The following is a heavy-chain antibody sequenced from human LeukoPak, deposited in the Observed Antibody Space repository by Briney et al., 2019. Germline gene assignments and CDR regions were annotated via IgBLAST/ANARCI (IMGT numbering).Heavy chain of an antibody. J-gene: IGHJ6*03. CDR1: DGSISNF. D-gene: IGHD3-3*01. CDR3: AGLFGDGRNRGVMDV. Sequence: SETLSLTCTVSDGSISNFWSWIRQPPGTGLEWIGYIYTSGSTKYNPSLKSRVIISVDTSRNQFSLSLNSVTAADTAVYYCAGLFGDGRNRGVMDVWGKGTTVTVSS. CDR2: IYTSGST. V-gene: IGHV4-4*09.